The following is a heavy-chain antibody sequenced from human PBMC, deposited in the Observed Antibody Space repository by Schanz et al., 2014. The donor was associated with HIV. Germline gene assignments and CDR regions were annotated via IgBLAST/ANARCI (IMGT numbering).Heavy chain of an antibody. CDR3: AKASESIFGVEGLDF. J-gene: IGHJ4*02. V-gene: IGHV3-30*18. CDR2: SSHDGRVK. D-gene: IGHD3-3*01. Sequence: QVHLVESGGGVVQPGRSLRLSCVGSGFIFSKYGIHWVRQAPSKGLEGGAVSSHDGRVKFYGDSVKGRFTISRDTFKNTVYLQMNSLRSEDTAVYYCAKASESIFGVEGLDFWGQGTLVIVSS. CDR1: GFIFSKYG.